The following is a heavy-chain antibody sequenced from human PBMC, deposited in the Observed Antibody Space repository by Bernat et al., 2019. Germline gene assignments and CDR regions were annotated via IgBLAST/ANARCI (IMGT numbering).Heavy chain of an antibody. D-gene: IGHD1-26*01. Sequence: QVQLVESGGGVVQPGRSLRLSCAASGFTFSSYGMHWVRQAPGKGLEWVAVISYDGSNKYYADSVKGRFTISRDNSKNTLYLQMNSLRAEDTAVYYCAGGSPAAYWGQGTLVTVSS. J-gene: IGHJ4*02. CDR2: ISYDGSNK. CDR1: GFTFSSYG. V-gene: IGHV3-30*03. CDR3: AGGSPAAY.